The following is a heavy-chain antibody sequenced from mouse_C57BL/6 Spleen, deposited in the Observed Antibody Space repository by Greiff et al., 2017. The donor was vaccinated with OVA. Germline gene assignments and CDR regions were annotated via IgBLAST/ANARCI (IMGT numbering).Heavy chain of an antibody. CDR3: ARQTGSFDY. CDR1: GFTFSSYG. Sequence: EVKLMESGGDLVKPGGSLKLSCAASGFTFSSYGMSWVRQTPDKRLEWVATISSGGSYTYYPDSVQGRFTISRDNAKNTLYLQMSSLKSESTAMYYCARQTGSFDYWGQGTTLTVSS. J-gene: IGHJ2*01. D-gene: IGHD4-1*01. CDR2: ISSGGSYT. V-gene: IGHV5-6*01.